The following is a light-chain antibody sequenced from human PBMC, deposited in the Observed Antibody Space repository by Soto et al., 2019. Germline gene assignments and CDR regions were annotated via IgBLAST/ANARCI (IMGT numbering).Light chain of an antibody. J-gene: IGLJ3*02. CDR1: TSNIGRND. CDR3: AAWDDSLNGWV. CDR2: GHN. V-gene: IGLV1-44*01. Sequence: QSVLTQPPSASGTPGQRVSISCSGSTSNIGRNDVNWYQQLPGTAPKLLIYGHNQRPSGVPERFSGSKSGTSASLAISGLQSEDEADYYCAAWDDSLNGWVFGGGTKLTVL.